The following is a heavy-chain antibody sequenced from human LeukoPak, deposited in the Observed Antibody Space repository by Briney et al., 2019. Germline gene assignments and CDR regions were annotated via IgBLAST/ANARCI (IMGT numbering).Heavy chain of an antibody. V-gene: IGHV3-53*01. CDR2: IYSGETT. CDR3: ATDYICSRTSCYTGVAFDY. Sequence: GGSLRLSCAVSGFTVSNNYMSWVRQAPGRGLEWVSTIYSGETTYFAHSVKGRFTISRDNSKNTVYLQMNNLRADDTAVYYCATDYICSRTSCYTGVAFDYWGQGTLVTVSS. CDR1: GFTVSNNY. J-gene: IGHJ4*02. D-gene: IGHD2-2*02.